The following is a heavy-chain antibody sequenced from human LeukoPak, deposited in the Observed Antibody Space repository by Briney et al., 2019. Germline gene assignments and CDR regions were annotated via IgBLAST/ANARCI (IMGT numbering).Heavy chain of an antibody. Sequence: SETLSLTCTVSGGSISTYDWSWIRQPPGKGLEWIGYIYYSGSTNYNPSLKSRVTISVDTSKNQFSLKLSSVTAADTAVYYCARHSRIAAPSWFDPWGQGTLVTVSS. J-gene: IGHJ5*02. CDR1: GGSISTYD. V-gene: IGHV4-59*08. CDR3: ARHSRIAAPSWFDP. CDR2: IYYSGST. D-gene: IGHD6-6*01.